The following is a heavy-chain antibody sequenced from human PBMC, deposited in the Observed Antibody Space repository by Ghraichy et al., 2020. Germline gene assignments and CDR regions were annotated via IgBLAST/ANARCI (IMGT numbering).Heavy chain of an antibody. D-gene: IGHD3-22*01. CDR2: IYYSGST. Sequence: SETLSLTCTVSGGSISSSSYYWGWIRQPPGKGLEWIRSIYYSGSTYYNPSLKSRVTISVDTSKNQFSLKLSSVTAADTAVYYCARPRYYYDSSGYYSIFDYWGQGTLVTVSS. J-gene: IGHJ4*02. V-gene: IGHV4-39*01. CDR3: ARPRYYYDSSGYYSIFDY. CDR1: GGSISSSSYY.